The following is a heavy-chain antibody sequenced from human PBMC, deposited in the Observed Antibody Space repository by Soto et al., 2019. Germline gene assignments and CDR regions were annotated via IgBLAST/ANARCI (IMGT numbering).Heavy chain of an antibody. CDR3: ARWDCGGDCYSPNWFDP. CDR2: IYYSGST. D-gene: IGHD2-21*02. Sequence: PSETLSLTCTVSGGSISNGGYYWSWIRQHPGKGLEWIGYIYYSGSTYYNPSLKSRVTISVDTSKNQFSLKLSSVTAADTAVYYCARWDCGGDCYSPNWFDPRGQGTLVTVSS. V-gene: IGHV4-30-4*08. J-gene: IGHJ5*02. CDR1: GGSISNGGYY.